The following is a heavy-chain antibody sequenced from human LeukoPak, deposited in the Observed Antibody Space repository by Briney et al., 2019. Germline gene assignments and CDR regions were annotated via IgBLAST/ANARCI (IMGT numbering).Heavy chain of an antibody. CDR1: GFTFSSYA. CDR2: ISGSGGST. Sequence: GGSLRLSCAASGFTFSSYAMNWVRQVPGKGLEWVSAISGSGGSTYYADSVKGRFTISRDNSKNTLYLKMNSLRAEDTVVYYCAKSGSYYYDTSAYYGYWGQGTLVTVSS. CDR3: AKSGSYYYDTSAYYGY. D-gene: IGHD3-22*01. J-gene: IGHJ4*02. V-gene: IGHV3-23*01.